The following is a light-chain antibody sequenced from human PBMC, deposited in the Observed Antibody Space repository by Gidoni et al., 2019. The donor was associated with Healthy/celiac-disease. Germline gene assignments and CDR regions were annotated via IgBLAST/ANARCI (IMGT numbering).Light chain of an antibody. CDR3: QVWDSSSDHLVV. V-gene: IGLV3-21*03. J-gene: IGLJ2*01. CDR2: DDS. Sequence: YVLTQPTSVAVAPGKTARITCWGNNIGSKSVHWYQQKPGQAPVLVVYDDSDRPSGIPERFSGSNSGNTATLTISRVEAGDEADYYCQVWDSSSDHLVVFGGGTKLTVL. CDR1: NIGSKS.